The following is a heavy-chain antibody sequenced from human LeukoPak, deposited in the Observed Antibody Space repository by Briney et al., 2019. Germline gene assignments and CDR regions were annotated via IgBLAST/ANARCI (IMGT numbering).Heavy chain of an antibody. CDR2: ISGSGGST. Sequence: PGRSLRLSCAASGFTFSSYGMHRVRQAPGKGLEWVSAISGSGGSTYYADSVKGRSTISRDNSKNTLYLQMNSLRAEDTAVYYCATGRVVPAAMTHWGQGTLVTVSS. J-gene: IGHJ4*02. CDR1: GFTFSSYG. CDR3: ATGRVVPAAMTH. V-gene: IGHV3-23*01. D-gene: IGHD2-2*01.